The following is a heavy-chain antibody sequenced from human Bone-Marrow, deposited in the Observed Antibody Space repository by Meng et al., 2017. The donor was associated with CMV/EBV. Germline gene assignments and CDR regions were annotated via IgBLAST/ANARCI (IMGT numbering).Heavy chain of an antibody. J-gene: IGHJ5*02. CDR3: ARRGEKNWFDP. CDR2: IYYSGST. D-gene: IGHD3-10*01. V-gene: IGHV4-30-4*08. CDR1: GGSISSGDYY. Sequence: SETLSLTCTVSGGSISSGDYYWSWIRQPPGKGLEWIGYIYYSGSTYYNPSLKSRVTISVDTSKNQFSLKLSSVTAADTAVYYCARRGEKNWFDPWGQGTLVTVYS.